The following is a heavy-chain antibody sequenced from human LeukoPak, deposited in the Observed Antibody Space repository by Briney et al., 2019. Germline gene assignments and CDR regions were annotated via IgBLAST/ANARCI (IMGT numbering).Heavy chain of an antibody. CDR1: GDSVSSNRVA. D-gene: IGHD4-23*01. Sequence: QTLSLTCAISGDSVSSNRVAWYWIRQSPSRGLEWLGRTYYRSDWYNDYAVSVKGRITINPDTSKNQFSLHLSSVTPEDTAVYYCARDGADYGGNSWLYFQHWGQGTPVTVSS. V-gene: IGHV6-1*01. CDR3: ARDGADYGGNSWLYFQH. CDR2: TYYRSDWYN. J-gene: IGHJ1*01.